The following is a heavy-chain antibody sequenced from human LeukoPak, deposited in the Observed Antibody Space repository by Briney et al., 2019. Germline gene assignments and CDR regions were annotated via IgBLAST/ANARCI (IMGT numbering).Heavy chain of an antibody. V-gene: IGHV1-69*04. CDR2: IIPMFGIP. CDR1: GGTFSSYS. Sequence: SVKVSCKASGGTFSSYSIAWVRQAPGQGLEWVGRIIPMFGIPNYAKTFQGRVTITANKSTSTAYMELSSLRSEDTAVYYCATDADILTGYFVQWGQGALVTVSS. J-gene: IGHJ4*02. CDR3: ATDADILTGYFVQ. D-gene: IGHD3-9*01.